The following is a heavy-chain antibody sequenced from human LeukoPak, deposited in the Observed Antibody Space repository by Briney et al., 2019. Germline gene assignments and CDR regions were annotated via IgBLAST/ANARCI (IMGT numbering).Heavy chain of an antibody. CDR2: ISSSGSTI. V-gene: IGHV3-11*04. CDR3: ARDRKESSSGWYGLSPARYEDY. CDR1: GFTFSDYY. J-gene: IGHJ4*02. D-gene: IGHD6-19*01. Sequence: PGGSLRLSCAASGFTFSDYYMGWMRQAPGKGLEWVSYISSSGSTIYYADSVKGRFTLSRDNAKDSLYLQMNSLRAEDTAVYYCARDRKESSSGWYGLSPARYEDYWGQGTLVTVSS.